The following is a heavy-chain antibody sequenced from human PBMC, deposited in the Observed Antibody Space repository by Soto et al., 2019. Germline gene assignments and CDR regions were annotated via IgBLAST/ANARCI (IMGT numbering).Heavy chain of an antibody. CDR2: ISSSSSYI. J-gene: IGHJ4*02. V-gene: IGHV3-21*01. Sequence: PGGSLRLSCAASGFTFSSYSMNWVRQAPGKGLEWVSSISSSSSYIYYADSVKGRFTISRDNAKNSLYLQMNSLRAEDTAVYYCATKGIVLMVYAMGVDYWGQGTLVTVSS. CDR3: ATKGIVLMVYAMGVDY. D-gene: IGHD2-8*01. CDR1: GFTFSSYS.